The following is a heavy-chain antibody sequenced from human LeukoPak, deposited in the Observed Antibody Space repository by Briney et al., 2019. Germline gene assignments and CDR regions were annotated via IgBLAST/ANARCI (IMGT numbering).Heavy chain of an antibody. J-gene: IGHJ3*02. V-gene: IGHV3-9*01. CDR3: AKDMLGCTYAFDI. D-gene: IGHD2-8*01. Sequence: SLRLSCAASGFTFDDYAMHWVRQAPGKGLEWVSGISWNSGSVGYADSVKGRFTISRNNAKNSLYLQMNSLRAEDTALYYCAKDMLGCTYAFDIWGQGTMVTVSS. CDR2: ISWNSGSV. CDR1: GFTFDDYA.